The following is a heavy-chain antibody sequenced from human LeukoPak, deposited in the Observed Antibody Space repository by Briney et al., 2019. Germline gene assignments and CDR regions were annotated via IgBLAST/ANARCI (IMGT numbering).Heavy chain of an antibody. CDR2: LNTDGSNT. D-gene: IGHD2-21*01. CDR1: GFTFSSSW. CDR3: ARGAVAPDT. V-gene: IGHV3-74*01. J-gene: IGHJ4*02. Sequence: GGSLRLCCVGSGFTFSSSWIHWVRQVPGKGLVWVSRLNTDGSNTAYADSVEGRFTLSSDNAKNTVYLQMNSLRDDDTGLYYCARGAVAPDTWGQGTLVIVSS.